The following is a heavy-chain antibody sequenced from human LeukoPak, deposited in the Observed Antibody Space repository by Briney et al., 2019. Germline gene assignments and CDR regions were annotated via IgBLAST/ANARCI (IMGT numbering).Heavy chain of an antibody. CDR3: ARDLQDYVWGSYRLAELTY. Sequence: GGSLRLSCAASGFTFSSYAMHWVRQAPGKGLEWVAVISYDGSNKYYADSVKGRFTISRDNSKNTLYLQMSSLRAEDTAVYYCARDLQDYVWGSYRLAELTYWGQATLVTVSS. D-gene: IGHD3-16*02. CDR2: ISYDGSNK. J-gene: IGHJ4*02. V-gene: IGHV3-30*04. CDR1: GFTFSSYA.